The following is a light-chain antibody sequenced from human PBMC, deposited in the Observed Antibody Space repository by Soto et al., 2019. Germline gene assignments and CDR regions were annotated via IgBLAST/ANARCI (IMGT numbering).Light chain of an antibody. CDR3: QQRNNWPPLT. V-gene: IGKV3-11*01. Sequence: EIVLTQSPATLSLSPGERATLSCRASQSVSSFLVWYQQKPGQAPRLLIYDTSNRATGIPARFSGSASGTDFTLTISSLEPEDFAVYYCQQRNNWPPLTFGQGTRLEIK. CDR2: DTS. J-gene: IGKJ5*01. CDR1: QSVSSF.